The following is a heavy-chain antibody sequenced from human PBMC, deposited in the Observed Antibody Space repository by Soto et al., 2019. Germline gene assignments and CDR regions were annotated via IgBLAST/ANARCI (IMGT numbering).Heavy chain of an antibody. D-gene: IGHD2-15*01. J-gene: IGHJ2*01. CDR2: ISFSDGGT. Sequence: EEQLLESGGGLIQPGGSLRLACAASGFTFSSYAMTWVRQAPGKGLEWVSSISFSDGGTYYADSVKGRLTIYRDNSKNTLFLQMNSLRVEDTAVYYCVKDDRILGRRYFDLWGRGTLVTVSS. CDR1: GFTFSSYA. CDR3: VKDDRILGRRYFDL. V-gene: IGHV3-23*01.